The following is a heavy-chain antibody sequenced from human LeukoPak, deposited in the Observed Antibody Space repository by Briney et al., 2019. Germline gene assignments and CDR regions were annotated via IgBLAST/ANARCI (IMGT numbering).Heavy chain of an antibody. Sequence: PGGSLRLSCAASGFTFSSYGMHWVRQVPGKGLEWVAVIWYDGSNKYYADSVKGRFTISRDNSKNTLYLQMNSLRAEDTAVYYCAREQYYDFWSGYSPESYYFDYWGQGTLVTVSS. CDR2: IWYDGSNK. J-gene: IGHJ4*02. CDR3: AREQYYDFWSGYSPESYYFDY. CDR1: GFTFSSYG. V-gene: IGHV3-33*01. D-gene: IGHD3-3*01.